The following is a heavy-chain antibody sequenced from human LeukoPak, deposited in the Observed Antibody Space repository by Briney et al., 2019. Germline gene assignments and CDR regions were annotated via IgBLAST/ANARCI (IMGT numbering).Heavy chain of an antibody. CDR3: ARSIPYGTTWYGRSDY. Sequence: GGSLRLSCAASGFTFSSYGMHWVRQAPGKGLEWVAVISYDGSNKYYADSVKGRFTISRDNSKNTLCLQMNSLRAEDTAIYYCARSIPYGTTWYGRSDYWGQGTLVTVSS. CDR2: ISYDGSNK. J-gene: IGHJ4*02. V-gene: IGHV3-30*03. D-gene: IGHD6-13*01. CDR1: GFTFSSYG.